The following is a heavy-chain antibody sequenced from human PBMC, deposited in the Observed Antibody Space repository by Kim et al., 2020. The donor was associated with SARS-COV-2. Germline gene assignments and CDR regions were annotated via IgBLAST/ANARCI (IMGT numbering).Heavy chain of an antibody. CDR2: IWYDGSNK. CDR1: GFTFSSYA. D-gene: IGHD5-18*01. J-gene: IGHJ6*02. V-gene: IGHV3-33*01. CDR3: AGGYSYGKYYYGMDV. Sequence: GGSLRLSCAASGFTFSSYAMYWVRQAPGKGLEWVAVIWYDGSNKYYADSVKGRFTISRDNSKNTLYLQMNSLRAEDTAVYYCAGGYSYGKYYYGMDVWGQGTTVTVSS.